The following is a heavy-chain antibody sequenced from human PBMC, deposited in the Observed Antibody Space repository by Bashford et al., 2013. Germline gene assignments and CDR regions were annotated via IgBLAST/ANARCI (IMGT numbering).Heavy chain of an antibody. CDR3: TTGLHWDLLFDS. V-gene: IGHV3-15*01. J-gene: IGHJ4*02. D-gene: IGHD4-11*01. CDR1: GFTFRNAW. CDR2: IKSKTDGGTI. Sequence: GGSLRLSCAASGFTFRNAWMSWVRQAPGKGLEWVGRIKSKTDGGTIDYAAPVNGRFTVSRDDSRNTVYLQLNSLKTEDTAVYYCTTGLHWDLLFDSWGQGTPVTVSS.